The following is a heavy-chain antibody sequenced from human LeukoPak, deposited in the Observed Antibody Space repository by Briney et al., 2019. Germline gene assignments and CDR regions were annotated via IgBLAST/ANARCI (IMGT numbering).Heavy chain of an antibody. CDR2: INSDGSST. CDR1: GFTFSSYW. D-gene: IGHD3-10*01. CDR3: ARDWDSYGSGSFYYY. J-gene: IGHJ4*02. V-gene: IGHV3-74*01. Sequence: GGSLRLSCAASGFTFSSYWMHWVRQAPGKGLVWVSRINSDGSSTSYADSVKGRFTISRDNAKNSLYLQMNSLRAEDTAVYYCARDWDSYGSGSFYYYWGQGTLVTVSS.